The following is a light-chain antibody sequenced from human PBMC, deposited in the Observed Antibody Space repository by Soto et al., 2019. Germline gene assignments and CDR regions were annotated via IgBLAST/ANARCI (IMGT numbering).Light chain of an antibody. J-gene: IGKJ5*01. CDR2: DAS. CDR1: QSISSW. CDR3: QQLNSYPIT. Sequence: DIQITQSPSTLSASVGCRFTITCRASQSISSWLAWYQQKPGKAPKILIYDASSLESGVPSRFSGIGSGTEFTLTISGLKPDDFATYYGQQLNSYPITFGQGTRLEI. V-gene: IGKV1-5*01.